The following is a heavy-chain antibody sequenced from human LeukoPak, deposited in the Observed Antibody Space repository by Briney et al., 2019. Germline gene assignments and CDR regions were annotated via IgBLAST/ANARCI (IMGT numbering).Heavy chain of an antibody. V-gene: IGHV4-4*08. CDR2: VYRSGNT. J-gene: IGHJ1*01. CDR3: AGRGQRYFRD. CDR1: GDSISSDY. Sequence: PSETLSLTCTVSGDSISSDYWSWIRQPPGRGLEWIGYVYRSGNTDYNPSLMGRLTISLDTSKNQLSLNLTSVTAADTAVYYCAGRGQRYFRDWGQGTLVTASS.